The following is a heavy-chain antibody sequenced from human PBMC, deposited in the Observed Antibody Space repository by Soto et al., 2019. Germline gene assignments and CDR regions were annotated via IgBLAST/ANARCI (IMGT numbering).Heavy chain of an antibody. CDR2: ISYDGSNK. CDR1: GFTFSSYG. CDR3: AKSAGNWNDGAFDY. V-gene: IGHV3-30*18. Sequence: QVQLVESGGGVVQPGRSLRLSCAASGFTFSSYGMHWVRQAPGKGLEWVAVISYDGSNKYYADSVKGRFTISRDNSKNTLYLQMNSLRAEDTAVYYCAKSAGNWNDGAFDYWGQGTLVTVSS. D-gene: IGHD1-20*01. J-gene: IGHJ4*02.